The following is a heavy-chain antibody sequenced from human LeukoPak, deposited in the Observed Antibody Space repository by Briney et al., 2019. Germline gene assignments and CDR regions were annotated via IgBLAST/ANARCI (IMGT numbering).Heavy chain of an antibody. V-gene: IGHV3-30*01. D-gene: IGHD3-22*01. CDR3: ARDYSTGYFYFDY. J-gene: IGHJ4*02. Sequence: GGSLRLSCAASGFTFSNFAMHWVRQAPGKGLQWVAGISYDAGSQFHADSVKGRFAISRDNSKSTLYLQMNSLRAEDTAVYFCARDYSTGYFYFDYWGQGTLVTASS. CDR1: GFTFSNFA. CDR2: ISYDAGSQ.